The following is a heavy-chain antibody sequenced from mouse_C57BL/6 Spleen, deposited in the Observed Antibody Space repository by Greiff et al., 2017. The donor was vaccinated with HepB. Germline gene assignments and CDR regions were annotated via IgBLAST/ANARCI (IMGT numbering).Heavy chain of an antibody. V-gene: IGHV5-4*01. D-gene: IGHD2-3*01. CDR3: ARDVYDGYYYYAMDY. J-gene: IGHJ4*01. CDR1: GFTFSSYA. CDR2: ISDGGSYT. Sequence: DVMLVESGGGLVKPGGSLKLSCAASGFTFSSYAMSWVRQTPEKRLEWVATISDGGSYTYYPDNVKGRFTISRDNAKNNLYLQMSHLKSEDTAMYYCARDVYDGYYYYAMDYWGQGTSVTVSS.